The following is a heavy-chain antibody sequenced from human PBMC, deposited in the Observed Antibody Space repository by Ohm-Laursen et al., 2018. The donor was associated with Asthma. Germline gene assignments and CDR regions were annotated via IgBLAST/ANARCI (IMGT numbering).Heavy chain of an antibody. CDR2: IWYGGSNK. D-gene: IGHD2-15*01. CDR1: GFTFTSYD. V-gene: IGHV3-33*08. Sequence: SLRLSCAASGFTFTSYDMYWVRQAPGKGLEFVAVIWYGGSNKYYADSVKGRFTISRDNPRNTLYLQMNSLRAEDTAVYYCARDSGHCSGGSCSGHFDYWGQGTLVTVSS. J-gene: IGHJ4*02. CDR3: ARDSGHCSGGSCSGHFDY.